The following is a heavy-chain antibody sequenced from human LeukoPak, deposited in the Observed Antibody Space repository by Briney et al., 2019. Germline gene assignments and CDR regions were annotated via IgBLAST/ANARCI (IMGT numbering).Heavy chain of an antibody. V-gene: IGHV3-33*01. CDR3: VRDGAAAGSQDYYYYGMDV. J-gene: IGHJ6*02. D-gene: IGHD6-13*01. CDR1: GFTFSSYG. CDR2: IWYDGSNK. Sequence: PGRSLRLSCAASGFTFSSYGMHWVRQAPGKGLEWVAVIWYDGSNKYYADSVKGRFTISRDNSKNTLYLQMNSLRAEDTAVYYCVRDGAAAGSQDYYYYGMDVWGQGTTVTVSS.